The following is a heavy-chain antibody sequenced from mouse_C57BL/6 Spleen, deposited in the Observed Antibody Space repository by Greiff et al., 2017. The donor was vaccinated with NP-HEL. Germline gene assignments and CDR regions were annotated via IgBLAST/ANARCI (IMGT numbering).Heavy chain of an antibody. CDR3: ARTDYYGSSNWYFDV. CDR1: GFTFSDYG. CDR2: ISSGSSTI. Sequence: DVHLVESGGGLVKPGGSLKLSCAASGFTFSDYGMHWVRQAPEKGLEWVAYISSGSSTIYYADTVKGRFTISRDNAKNILFLQMTSLRSEDTAMYYCARTDYYGSSNWYFDVWGTGTTVTVSS. V-gene: IGHV5-17*01. D-gene: IGHD1-1*01. J-gene: IGHJ1*03.